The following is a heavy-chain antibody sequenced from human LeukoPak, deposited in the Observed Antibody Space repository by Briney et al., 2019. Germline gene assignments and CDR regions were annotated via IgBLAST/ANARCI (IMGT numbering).Heavy chain of an antibody. Sequence: GGSLRLSCAASGFTFSSYSMNWVRQAPGKGLEWVSSISGSGGSTSYADSVKGRFTISGDNSKNTLYLQMNSLRAEDTAVYYCAKGLYYDFWSGYYYYGMDVWGQGTTVTVSS. D-gene: IGHD3-3*01. J-gene: IGHJ6*02. V-gene: IGHV3-23*01. CDR1: GFTFSSYS. CDR3: AKGLYYDFWSGYYYYGMDV. CDR2: ISGSGGST.